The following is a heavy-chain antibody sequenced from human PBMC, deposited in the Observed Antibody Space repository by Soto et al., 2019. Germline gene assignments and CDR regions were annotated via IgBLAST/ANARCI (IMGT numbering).Heavy chain of an antibody. CDR2: INPNSGGT. CDR3: ATGGIAADDYGMDV. Sequence: ASVKVSCKASGYTFAGYYMHWVRRAPGQGLEWMGWINPNSGGTNYAQKFQGWVTMTRDTSISTAYMELSRLRSDDTAVYYCATGGIAADDYGMDVWGQGTTVTVSS. V-gene: IGHV1-2*04. D-gene: IGHD6-13*01. CDR1: GYTFAGYY. J-gene: IGHJ6*02.